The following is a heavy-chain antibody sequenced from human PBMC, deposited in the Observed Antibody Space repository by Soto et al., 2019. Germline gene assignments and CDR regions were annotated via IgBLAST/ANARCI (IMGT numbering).Heavy chain of an antibody. V-gene: IGHV3-9*01. D-gene: IGHD6-25*01. Sequence: EVQLVECGGGLVQPSRSLRLSCEVSGFNLGNYAMHGVRQGPGKGLEVVSGSNWNSDKVGYGGSVKCRVTVSRDNAKSSVSLQMNGLTPEDTAPSFWAKAKGGTPYYSDSWGQGLLVTVSS. J-gene: IGHJ4*02. CDR3: AKAKGGTPYYSDS. CDR2: SNWNSDKV. CDR1: GFNLGNYA.